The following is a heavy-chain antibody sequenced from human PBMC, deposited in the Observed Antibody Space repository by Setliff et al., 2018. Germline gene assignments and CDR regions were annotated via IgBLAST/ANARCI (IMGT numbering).Heavy chain of an antibody. D-gene: IGHD3-22*01. CDR2: VRFDGSHT. CDR3: AKSVTMIVPGAFDI. V-gene: IGHV3-30*02. CDR1: GFTFSSFG. Sequence: HPGGSLRLSCAASGFTFSSFGMYWVRQAPGKGLEWVAYVRFDGSHTYYGDSVKGRFTISRDLSTNTLYLQMNSLRPEDAAVYYCAKSVTMIVPGAFDIRGQGTKVTVSS. J-gene: IGHJ3*02.